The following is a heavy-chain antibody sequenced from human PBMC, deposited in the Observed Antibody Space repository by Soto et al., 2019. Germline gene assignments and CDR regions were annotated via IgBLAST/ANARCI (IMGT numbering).Heavy chain of an antibody. J-gene: IGHJ6*02. V-gene: IGHV4-34*01. CDR3: VRGYCSSNSGHRAYYYYGMDV. Sequence: SETLSLTCAVYCFSFSGYYWSWIRQAPGKGLEWIGEINHSGSTNYNPSLKSRVNSSVDTSKNQSSLKLSSVTAADTAVYYCVRGYCSSNSGHRAYYYYGMDVWGQGTTVTVSS. D-gene: IGHD2-2*02. CDR2: INHSGST. CDR1: CFSFSGYY.